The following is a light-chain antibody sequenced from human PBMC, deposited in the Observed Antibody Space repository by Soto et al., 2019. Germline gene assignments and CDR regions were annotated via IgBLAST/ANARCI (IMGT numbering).Light chain of an antibody. CDR3: ISYTSSDTYV. Sequence: LAQPASVSGSPGQSITISCTGTSTDVGGYKYVSWYQQHPGKAPKLMIYDVTSRPSGISNRFSGSKSGNTAFLIISGLQAEDEADYYCISYTSSDTYVFGTGTKVTVL. V-gene: IGLV2-14*01. CDR2: DVT. CDR1: STDVGGYKY. J-gene: IGLJ1*01.